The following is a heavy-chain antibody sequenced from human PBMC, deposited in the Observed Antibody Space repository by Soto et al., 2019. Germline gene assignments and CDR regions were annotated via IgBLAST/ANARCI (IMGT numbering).Heavy chain of an antibody. CDR1: GFTFSSYA. J-gene: IGHJ4*02. Sequence: GGSLRLSCAASGFTFSSYAMHWVRQAPGKGLERVAVISYDGSNKYYADSVEGRFTISRDNSKNTLYLQMNSLRAEDTAVYYCARTPVVVTATTDYWGQGTLVTVSS. CDR2: ISYDGSNK. CDR3: ARTPVVVTATTDY. V-gene: IGHV3-30-3*01. D-gene: IGHD2-21*02.